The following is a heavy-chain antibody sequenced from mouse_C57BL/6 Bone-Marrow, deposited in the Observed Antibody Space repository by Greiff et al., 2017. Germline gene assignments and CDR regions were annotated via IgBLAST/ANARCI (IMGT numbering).Heavy chain of an antibody. V-gene: IGHV6-6*01. D-gene: IGHD2-3*01. Sequence: EVKLMESGGGLVQPGGSMKLSCAASGFTFSDAWMDWVRQSPETGLEWVAEIRNKANNHATYYAESVKGRFTISRDDSKSSVYLQMNSLRAEDTGIYYCIALYDGYYFDVWGTGTTVTVSS. J-gene: IGHJ1*03. CDR3: IALYDGYYFDV. CDR2: IRNKANNHAT. CDR1: GFTFSDAW.